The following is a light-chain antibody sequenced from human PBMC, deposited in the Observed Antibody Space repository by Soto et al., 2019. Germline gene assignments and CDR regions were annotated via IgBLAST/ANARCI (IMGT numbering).Light chain of an antibody. Sequence: EIVLTQSPGTVSLSPGDRATLSCRASHTVSNNYLAWCQQKPGQAPRVIMYGASRRATGIPDRFSGGGSGTDFTLTISRLEPEDFAVYFCQQYAGPPTTFGQGTRLEIK. J-gene: IGKJ5*01. V-gene: IGKV3-20*01. CDR3: QQYAGPPTT. CDR2: GAS. CDR1: HTVSNNY.